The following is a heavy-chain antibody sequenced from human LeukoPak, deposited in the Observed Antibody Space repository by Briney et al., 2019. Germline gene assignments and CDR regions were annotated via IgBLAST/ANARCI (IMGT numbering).Heavy chain of an antibody. V-gene: IGHV3-23*01. CDR3: ARESINFDY. CDR1: GFTFSSYA. Sequence: GGSLRLSCAASGFTFSSYAMNRVRQAPGKGLEWVSAISHSGGSTYHADSVKGRFTISRDNSKNTLYLQMNSLRAEDTAVYYCARESINFDYWGQGTLVTVSS. J-gene: IGHJ4*02. D-gene: IGHD2-21*01. CDR2: ISHSGGST.